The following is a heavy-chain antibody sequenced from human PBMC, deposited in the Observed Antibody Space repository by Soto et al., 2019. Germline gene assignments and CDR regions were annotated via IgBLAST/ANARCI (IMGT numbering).Heavy chain of an antibody. CDR2: IYPGDSDT. Sequence: SGNVFQYRLPTYAIGRVRQMPGKGLEWMGIIYPGDSDTRYSPSFQGQVTISADKSISTAYLQWSSLKASDTAMYYCARHVQTDYWGQGTLVAVSS. J-gene: IGHJ4*02. CDR1: QYRLPTYA. CDR3: ARHVQTDY. V-gene: IGHV5-51*01.